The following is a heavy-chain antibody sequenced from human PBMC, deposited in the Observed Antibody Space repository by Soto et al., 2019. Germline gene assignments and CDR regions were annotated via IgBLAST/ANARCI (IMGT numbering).Heavy chain of an antibody. V-gene: IGHV4-31*03. CDR1: GGSISSGGYY. J-gene: IGHJ4*02. Sequence: SETLSLTCTVSGGSISSGGYYWSWIRQHPGKGLEWIGYIYYSGSTYYNPSLKSRVTISVDTSKNQFSLKLSSVTAADTAVYYCARVGDSSGYFFAYWGQGTLVTVSS. CDR3: ARVGDSSGYFFAY. D-gene: IGHD3-22*01. CDR2: IYYSGST.